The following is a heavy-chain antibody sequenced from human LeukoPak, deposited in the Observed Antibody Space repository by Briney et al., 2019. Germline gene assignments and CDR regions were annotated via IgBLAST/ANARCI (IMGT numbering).Heavy chain of an antibody. CDR3: TSSIVGAAFDY. Sequence: LXLSXTASGFTFGDYAMSWVRQAPGKXLEGGGFIRSKAYGGTTEYAASVKGRFTISRDDSKSIAYLQMNSLKTEDTAVYYCTSSIVGAAFDYWGQGTLVTVSS. J-gene: IGHJ4*02. CDR1: GFTFGDYA. CDR2: IRSKAYGGTT. V-gene: IGHV3-49*04. D-gene: IGHD1-26*01.